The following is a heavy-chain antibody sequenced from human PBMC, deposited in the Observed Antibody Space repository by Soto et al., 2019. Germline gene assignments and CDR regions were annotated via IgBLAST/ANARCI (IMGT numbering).Heavy chain of an antibody. CDR3: ARDGLAYYGSGSYYHYFDY. D-gene: IGHD3-10*01. CDR1: GFTFSSYA. V-gene: IGHV3-30*04. J-gene: IGHJ4*02. Sequence: GGSLRLSCAASGFTFSSYAMHWVRQAPGKGLEWVAVISYDGSNKYYADSVKGRFTISRDNSKTTLYLQMNSLRAEDTAVYYCARDGLAYYGSGSYYHYFDYWGQGTLVTVSS. CDR2: ISYDGSNK.